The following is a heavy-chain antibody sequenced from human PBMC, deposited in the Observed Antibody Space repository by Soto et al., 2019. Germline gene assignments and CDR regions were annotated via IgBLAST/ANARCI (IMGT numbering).Heavy chain of an antibody. CDR2: VDYRGAT. J-gene: IGHJ3*02. Sequence: QVQLQESGPGLVKPSETLSLICTVSDSSISDYYWTWIRQPPGKRLEWIGFVDYRGATNYNPSLKSRVTISVDTYNGQFSLQITSVTAADTAVYYCAGEPMAGPKAHSVDIWGQGTMVTVSS. CDR3: AGEPMAGPKAHSVDI. V-gene: IGHV4-59*01. D-gene: IGHD6-19*01. CDR1: DSSISDYY.